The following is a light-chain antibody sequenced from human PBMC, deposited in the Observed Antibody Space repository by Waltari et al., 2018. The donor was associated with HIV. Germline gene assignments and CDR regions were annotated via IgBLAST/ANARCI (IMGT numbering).Light chain of an antibody. V-gene: IGLV2-23*02. Sequence: QSALTQPASVSGSPGQSITISCTGTSSDIGAYNLVSWYQEHPGKAPKLMIFEVTKRPSGVSDRYSGSRSGNTASLTISGLQSEDEADYYCMIWHNSAWVFGGGTKLTVL. CDR1: SSDIGAYNL. J-gene: IGLJ3*02. CDR3: MIWHNSAWV. CDR2: EVT.